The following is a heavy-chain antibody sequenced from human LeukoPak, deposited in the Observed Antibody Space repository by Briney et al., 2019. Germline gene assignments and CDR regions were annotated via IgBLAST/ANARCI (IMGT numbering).Heavy chain of an antibody. Sequence: ASVKVSCKASGYTFTSYGISWVRQAPGQGLEWMGWISAYNGNTNYAQKLQGRVTTTTDTSTSTAYMELRSLRSDDTAVYYWARRVEDIVVVPAAIHYGMDVWGQGTTVTVSS. CDR2: ISAYNGNT. CDR3: ARRVEDIVVVPAAIHYGMDV. J-gene: IGHJ6*02. V-gene: IGHV1-18*01. CDR1: GYTFTSYG. D-gene: IGHD2-2*01.